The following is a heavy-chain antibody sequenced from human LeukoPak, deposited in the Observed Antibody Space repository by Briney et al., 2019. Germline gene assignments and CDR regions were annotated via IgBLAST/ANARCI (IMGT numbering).Heavy chain of an antibody. CDR2: INPNSGNT. D-gene: IGHD2-2*01. CDR3: AREGIVVAPAAFASRFYYYYGMDV. V-gene: IGHV1-8*01. CDR1: GYTFTSYD. J-gene: IGHJ6*02. Sequence: GASVKVSCKASGYTFTSYDINWVRQATGQGLEWMGWINPNSGNTGYAQKFQGRVTMTRNTSISTAYMELSSLRSEDTAVYYCAREGIVVAPAAFASRFYYYYGMDVWGQGTTVTVSS.